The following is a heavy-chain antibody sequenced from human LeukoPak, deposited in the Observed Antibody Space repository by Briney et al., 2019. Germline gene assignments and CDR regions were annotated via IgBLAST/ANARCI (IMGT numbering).Heavy chain of an antibody. CDR2: IYSPGTN. V-gene: IGHV4-61*02. J-gene: IGHJ3*02. Sequence: SETLSLTGTVSAGSINSEDYYWSWIRQPAGKGLEWVGRIYSPGTNYNYNPSLKSRVTISIDTSKNQFSLKLTSVTAGDTAVYYCARGIGTSYESSRDAFDIWGQGTMVTVS. D-gene: IGHD3-22*01. CDR3: ARGIGTSYESSRDAFDI. CDR1: AGSINSEDYY.